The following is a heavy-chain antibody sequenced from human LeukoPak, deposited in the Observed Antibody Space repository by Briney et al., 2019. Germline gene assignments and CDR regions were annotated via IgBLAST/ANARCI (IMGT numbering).Heavy chain of an antibody. Sequence: PSETLSLTCAVYGGSFSGYYWSWIRQPPGKGLEWIGEINHSGSTNYNPSLKSRVTISVDTSKNQFSLKLSSVTAAGTAVYYCASGGATTSPGDYWGQGTLVTVSS. CDR2: INHSGST. V-gene: IGHV4-34*01. D-gene: IGHD1-26*01. CDR1: GGSFSGYY. J-gene: IGHJ4*02. CDR3: ASGGATTSPGDY.